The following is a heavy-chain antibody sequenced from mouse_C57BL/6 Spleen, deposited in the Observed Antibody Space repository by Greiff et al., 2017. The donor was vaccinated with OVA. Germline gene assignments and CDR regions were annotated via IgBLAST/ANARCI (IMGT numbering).Heavy chain of an antibody. CDR1: GYTFTSYW. J-gene: IGHJ2*01. D-gene: IGHD4-1*01. V-gene: IGHV1-59*01. CDR2: IDPSDSYT. CDR3: ARSKLGRGDY. Sequence: VKLQQPGAELVRPGTSVKLSCKASGYTFTSYWMHWVKQRPGQGLEWIGVIDPSDSYTNYNQKFTGKATLTVDTSSSTAYMQLSSLTSEDSAVYYCARSKLGRGDYWGKGTTLTVSS.